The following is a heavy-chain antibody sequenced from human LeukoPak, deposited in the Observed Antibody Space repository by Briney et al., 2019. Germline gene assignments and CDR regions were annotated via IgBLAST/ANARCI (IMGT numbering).Heavy chain of an antibody. Sequence: PSETLSLTCTVSGGSISRYYWSWARQPPGKGLEWIGYIYYTGTTNYNPSLKSRVTISVDTSKNQFSLKVRSVTAADTAVYYCAALWFGDPETPHDYWGQGTLVTVSS. J-gene: IGHJ4*02. D-gene: IGHD3-10*01. V-gene: IGHV4-59*01. CDR1: GGSISRYY. CDR3: AALWFGDPETPHDY. CDR2: IYYTGTT.